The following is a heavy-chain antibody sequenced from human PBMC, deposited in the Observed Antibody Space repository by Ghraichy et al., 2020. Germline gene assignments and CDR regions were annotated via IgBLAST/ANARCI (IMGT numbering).Heavy chain of an antibody. D-gene: IGHD2-2*01. V-gene: IGHV3-21*01. Sequence: GGSLRLSCAASGFTFNDYSMNWIRQAPGKGLEWVSSISSSSDYIYYADSVKGRFTISRDNAKNSLYLQMDSLRAEDTAVYYCARDQRGSLPTAQHYYYGMDVWGKETTLTVAS. CDR2: ISSSSDYI. J-gene: IGHJ6*04. CDR3: ARDQRGSLPTAQHYYYGMDV. CDR1: GFTFNDYS.